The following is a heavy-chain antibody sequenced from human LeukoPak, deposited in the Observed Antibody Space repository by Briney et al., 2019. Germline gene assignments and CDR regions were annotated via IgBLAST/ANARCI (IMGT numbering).Heavy chain of an antibody. J-gene: IGHJ4*02. V-gene: IGHV3-30*02. Sequence: PGGSLRLSCAASGFTFSNYGMHWVRQAPGKGLEWVAFIRSDGSNNYYADSVKGRFTISRDNSKATLYLQMTSLRPEDTAVYYCAKVSLATAGNDYWGQGTLVTVSS. CDR1: GFTFSNYG. CDR3: AKVSLATAGNDY. CDR2: IRSDGSNN. D-gene: IGHD6-13*01.